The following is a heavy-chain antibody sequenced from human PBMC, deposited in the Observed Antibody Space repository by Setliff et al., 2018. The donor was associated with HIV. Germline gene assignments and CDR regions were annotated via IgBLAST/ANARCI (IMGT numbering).Heavy chain of an antibody. CDR2: IYPNSGGT. D-gene: IGHD1-26*01. Sequence: GASVKVSCKASGYTFTDYYMHWVRQAPGQGLEWMGWIYPNSGGTNYAQKYQGRVTMTRDTPIRTVYMELSRLRSDDTAVYYCAREIDNYDDSGRAYWGQGTQVTVSS. J-gene: IGHJ4*02. V-gene: IGHV1-2*02. CDR1: GYTFTDYY. CDR3: AREIDNYDDSGRAY.